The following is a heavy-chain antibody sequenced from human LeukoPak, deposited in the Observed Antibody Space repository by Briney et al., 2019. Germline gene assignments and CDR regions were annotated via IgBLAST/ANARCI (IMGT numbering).Heavy chain of an antibody. CDR2: IIPIFGTA. Sequence: EASVKVSCKASGGTFISYAISWVRQAPGQGLEWMGGIIPIFGTANYAQKFQGRVTITADESTSTAYMELSSLRSEDTAVYYCARDKFDIVVVPAASRSDAFDMWGQGTMVTVSS. CDR3: ARDKFDIVVVPAASRSDAFDM. J-gene: IGHJ3*02. CDR1: GGTFISYA. V-gene: IGHV1-69*13. D-gene: IGHD2-2*01.